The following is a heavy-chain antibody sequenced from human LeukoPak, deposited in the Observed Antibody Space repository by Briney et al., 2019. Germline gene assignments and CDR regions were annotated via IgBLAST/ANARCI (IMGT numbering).Heavy chain of an antibody. CDR1: GFTFSSYA. D-gene: IGHD4-17*01. CDR2: ISYDGSNK. J-gene: IGHJ4*02. Sequence: GGSLRLSCAASGFTFSSYAIHWVRQAPGKGLEWVAVISYDGSNKYYADSVKGRFTISRDNSKNTLYLQMNSLRAEDTAVFYCARETGSAVGSTDFDYWGQGTLVTVSS. CDR3: ARETGSAVGSTDFDY. V-gene: IGHV3-30-3*01.